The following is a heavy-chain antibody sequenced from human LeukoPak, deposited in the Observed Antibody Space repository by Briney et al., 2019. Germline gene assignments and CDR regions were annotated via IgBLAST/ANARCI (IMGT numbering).Heavy chain of an antibody. J-gene: IGHJ4*02. CDR1: GGTFSSYA. V-gene: IGHV1-18*01. CDR2: ISAYNGNT. D-gene: IGHD1-1*01. Sequence: ASVKVSCKASGGTFSSYAISWVRQAPGQWLEWMGWISAYNGNTNYAQKLQGRVTMTTDTSTSTAYMELRSLRSDDTAVYYCARDCTTGIFDYWGQGTLVTVSS. CDR3: ARDCTTGIFDY.